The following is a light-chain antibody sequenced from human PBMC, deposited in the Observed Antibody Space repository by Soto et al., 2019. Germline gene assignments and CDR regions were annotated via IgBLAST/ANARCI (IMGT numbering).Light chain of an antibody. CDR3: HQSYSAPLT. J-gene: IGKJ4*01. V-gene: IGKV4-1*01. CDR1: QSVVSNSNTKNY. CDR2: WAS. Sequence: DIVMTQSPDYLAVSLGERATINCTSSQSVVSNSNTKNYLTWYQQRPGQPPKLLISWASTRDSGVPDRFSGSGSVPDFNLTIRRLRAEDVAVDYCHQSYSAPLTFGGGTKVEI.